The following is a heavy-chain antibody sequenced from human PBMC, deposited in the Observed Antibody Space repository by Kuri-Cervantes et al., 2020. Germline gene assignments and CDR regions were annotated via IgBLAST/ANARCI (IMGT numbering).Heavy chain of an antibody. J-gene: IGHJ6*03. CDR2: INAGNGNT. D-gene: IGHD1-7*01. CDR1: GYTFTSYA. Sequence: ASVKVSCKASGYTFTSYAMHWVRQAPGQRLEWMGWINAGNGNTKYSQKLQGRVTMTTDTSTSTAYMELRSLRSDDTAVYYCARDVNWNYYGYYYYMDVWGKGTTVTVSS. V-gene: IGHV1-3*01. CDR3: ARDVNWNYYGYYYYMDV.